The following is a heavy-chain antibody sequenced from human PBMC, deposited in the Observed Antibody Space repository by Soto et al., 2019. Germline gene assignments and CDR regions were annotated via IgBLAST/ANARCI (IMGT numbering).Heavy chain of an antibody. D-gene: IGHD5-18*01. Sequence: PSETLSLTCAVSGGSISISNWCSCVRQPPGKGLEWIGEIYHSGSTNYNPSLKSRVTISVDKSKNQFSLKLSSVTAADTAVYYCARIPRGYSYGYLDYWGQGTLVTVSS. CDR1: GGSISISNW. V-gene: IGHV4-4*02. CDR2: IYHSGST. J-gene: IGHJ4*02. CDR3: ARIPRGYSYGYLDY.